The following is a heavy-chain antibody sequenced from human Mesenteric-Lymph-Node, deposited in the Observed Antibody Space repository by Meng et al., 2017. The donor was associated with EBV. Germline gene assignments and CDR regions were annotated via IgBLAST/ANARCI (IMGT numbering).Heavy chain of an antibody. CDR3: ASVPTDYSHSRGEFDY. J-gene: IGHJ4*02. CDR1: GGPVNSDQYY. Sequence: QVQLQESGPSLVKPSETLSLTCTVSGGPVNSDQYYWSWIRQPPGKGLEWIGYVYNSENTNYNPSLKSRVTISVESSKNQFSLNLTSVTAADTAVYYCASVPTDYSHSRGEFDYWGQGTLVTVSS. D-gene: IGHD3-22*01. V-gene: IGHV4-61*01. CDR2: VYNSENT.